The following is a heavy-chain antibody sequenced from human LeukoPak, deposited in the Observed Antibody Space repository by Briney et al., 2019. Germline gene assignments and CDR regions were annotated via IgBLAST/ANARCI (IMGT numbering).Heavy chain of an antibody. Sequence: SETLSLTCAVYGGSFSGYYWSWIRQPPGKGLEWIGEINHSGSTNYNPSLKSRVTISVDTSKNQFSLKLSSVTAADTAVYYCARDWYSSGWYNGWFDPWGQGTLVTVSS. D-gene: IGHD6-19*01. CDR2: INHSGST. CDR1: GGSFSGYY. V-gene: IGHV4-34*01. J-gene: IGHJ5*02. CDR3: ARDWYSSGWYNGWFDP.